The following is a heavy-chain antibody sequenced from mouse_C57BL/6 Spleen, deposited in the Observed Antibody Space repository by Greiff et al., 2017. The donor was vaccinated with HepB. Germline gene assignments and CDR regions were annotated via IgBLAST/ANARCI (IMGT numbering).Heavy chain of an antibody. Sequence: QVQLQQPGAELVRPGPSVKLSCKASGYTFTSYWMDWVKQRPGQGLEWIGNIYRSDSETHYNQKFKDKSTLTGDKSSSTAYLQLSSLTSEDSAVYYCARGEPYWGQGTLVTVSA. CDR2: IYRSDSET. V-gene: IGHV1-61*01. J-gene: IGHJ3*01. CDR3: ARGEPY. CDR1: GYTFTSYW.